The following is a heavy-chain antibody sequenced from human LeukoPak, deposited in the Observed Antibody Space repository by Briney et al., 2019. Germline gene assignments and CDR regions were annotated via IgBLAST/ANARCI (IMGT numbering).Heavy chain of an antibody. CDR3: AREGIAVAGTTRYYYYGMDV. D-gene: IGHD6-19*01. CDR2: IYYSRST. Sequence: SETLSLTCTVSGGSISSYYWSWIRQPPGKGLEWIGYIYYSRSTNYNPSLKSRVTISVDTSKNQFSLKLSSVTAADTAVYYCAREGIAVAGTTRYYYYGMDVWGQGTTVTVSS. V-gene: IGHV4-59*12. J-gene: IGHJ6*02. CDR1: GGSISSYY.